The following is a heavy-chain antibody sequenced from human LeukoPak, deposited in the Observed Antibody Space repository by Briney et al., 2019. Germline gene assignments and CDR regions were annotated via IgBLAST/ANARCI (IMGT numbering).Heavy chain of an antibody. CDR2: ISTSSNYI. J-gene: IGHJ4*02. V-gene: IGHV3-21*01. D-gene: IGHD1-20*01. CDR3: ARDNWIEAHYFDY. CDR1: GFAFSTYS. Sequence: GGSLRLSCVASGFAFSTYSMNWVRQAPGKGLEWVSFISTSSNYIYYADSVKGRFTISRDNAKNSLYLQMNSLRAEDTAVYYCARDNWIEAHYFDYWGQGTLVTVSS.